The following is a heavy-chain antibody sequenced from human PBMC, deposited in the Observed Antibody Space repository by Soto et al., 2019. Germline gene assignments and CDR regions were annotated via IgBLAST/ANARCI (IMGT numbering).Heavy chain of an antibody. CDR3: ATRMGAASFYYCVEC. CDR2: FDPEDGET. J-gene: IGHJ6*02. Sequence: ASVKVSCKVSGYTLTELSMHWVRQAPGKGLEWMGGFDPEDGETIYAQKFQGRVTMTEDTSTDTAYMELSSLRSEDTAVYYCATRMGAASFYYCVECWVQGTTFTVPS. V-gene: IGHV1-24*01. CDR1: GYTLTELS. D-gene: IGHD1-26*01.